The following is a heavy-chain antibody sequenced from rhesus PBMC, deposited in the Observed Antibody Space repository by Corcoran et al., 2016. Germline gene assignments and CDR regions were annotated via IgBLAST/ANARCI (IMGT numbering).Heavy chain of an antibody. D-gene: IGHD4-23*01. CDR1: GGSISGYY. J-gene: IGHJ6*01. V-gene: IGHV4S5*01. CDR3: ARDEYSNMGYYGLGS. CDR2: VGDRGGTT. Sequence: QVQLEESGPGLVKPSETLSLTCAVSGGSISGYYWNWIRQPSGKGLEWIGYVGDRGGTTDYNPSLKWRVTNSPATSKNQLSMRRSCVTAADTAVYYCARDEYSNMGYYGLGSWGQGVVVTVSS.